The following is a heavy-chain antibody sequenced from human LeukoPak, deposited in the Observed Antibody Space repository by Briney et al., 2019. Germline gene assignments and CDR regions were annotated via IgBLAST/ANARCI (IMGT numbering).Heavy chain of an antibody. Sequence: SETLSLTCIVSSGSISGYHWSWIRQSPGKGLEWIGYVYYRGITNYNPSLKSRVSISVDTANNQFSLRLTSVSAADTAIYYRARLVATTGIADWFDPWGQGILVTVSS. CDR2: VYYRGIT. J-gene: IGHJ5*02. CDR1: SGSISGYH. V-gene: IGHV4-59*08. CDR3: ARLVATTGIADWFDP. D-gene: IGHD6-13*01.